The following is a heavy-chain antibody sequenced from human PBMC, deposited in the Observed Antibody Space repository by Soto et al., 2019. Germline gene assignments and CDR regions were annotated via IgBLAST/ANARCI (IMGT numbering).Heavy chain of an antibody. CDR2: IIPNFGSA. J-gene: IGHJ4*01. CDR3: ARALGMSYFDS. Sequence: GASVKVSCKASGDTFSKNGVTWVRQAPGQGLEWMGGIIPNFGSAKYAPKFQGRVTITADESTSTAYMDLRSLTSEDTAVYFCARALGMSYFDSWGHGTLVTVSS. V-gene: IGHV1-69*13. CDR1: GDTFSKNG.